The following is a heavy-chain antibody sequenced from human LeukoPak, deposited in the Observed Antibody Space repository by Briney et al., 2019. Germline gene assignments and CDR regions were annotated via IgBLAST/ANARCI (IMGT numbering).Heavy chain of an antibody. V-gene: IGHV3-48*03. CDR3: ARCSDYGDYDLDY. J-gene: IGHJ4*02. CDR1: GFTFSSYE. Sequence: PTGGSLRLSCAASGFTFSSYEMNWVRQAPGKGLEWVSYISSSGSTIYYADSVKGRFTISRDNAKNSLYLQMNSLRAEDTADYYCARCSDYGDYDLDYWGQGTLVTVSS. CDR2: ISSSGSTI. D-gene: IGHD4-17*01.